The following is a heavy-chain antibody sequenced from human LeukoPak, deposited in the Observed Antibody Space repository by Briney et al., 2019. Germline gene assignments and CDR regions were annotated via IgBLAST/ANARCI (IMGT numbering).Heavy chain of an antibody. V-gene: IGHV3-7*01. CDR3: AELGITMIGGV. Sequence: GGSLRLSCAVSGFTFSSYWMGWVRQAPGKGLAWVANINQDGSSKYYADSVKGRFTISRDSAKNSLYLQMNSLRAEDTAVYYCAELGITMIGGVWGKGTTVTISS. CDR1: GFTFSSYW. CDR2: INQDGSSK. J-gene: IGHJ6*04. D-gene: IGHD3-10*02.